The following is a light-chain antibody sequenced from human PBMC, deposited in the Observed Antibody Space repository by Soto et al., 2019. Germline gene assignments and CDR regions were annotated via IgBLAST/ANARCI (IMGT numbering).Light chain of an antibody. V-gene: IGLV1-44*01. J-gene: IGLJ1*01. CDR1: SSNIGSNT. CDR3: AAWDDSLNGLSYV. CDR2: SNN. Sequence: QSVLTQPPSASGTPGQRVTISCSGSSSNIGSNTVNWYQQLPGTAPKLLIYSNNQRPSGVPDRCSGSKSGTSASLAISGLQSEDEADYYCAAWDDSLNGLSYVFGTGTKVTVL.